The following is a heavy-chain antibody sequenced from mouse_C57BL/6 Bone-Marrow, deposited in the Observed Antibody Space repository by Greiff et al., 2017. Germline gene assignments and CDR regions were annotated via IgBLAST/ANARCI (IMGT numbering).Heavy chain of an antibody. V-gene: IGHV1-82*01. Sequence: QVQLQQSGPELVKPGASVKISCKASGYAFSSSWMNWVKQRPGKGLEWIGRIYPGDGDTNYNGKFKGKATLTADKSSSTAYMQLSSLTSEDSAVYFCAVNYYGSSWGFAYWGQGTLVTVSA. J-gene: IGHJ3*01. CDR3: AVNYYGSSWGFAY. CDR1: GYAFSSSW. D-gene: IGHD1-1*01. CDR2: IYPGDGDT.